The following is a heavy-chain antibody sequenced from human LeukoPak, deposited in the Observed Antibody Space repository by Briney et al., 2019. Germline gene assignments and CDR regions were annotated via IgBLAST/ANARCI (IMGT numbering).Heavy chain of an antibody. Sequence: PSETLSLTCTVSGGSISSYYWGWIRQPPGKGLEWIGYIYYSGSTNYNPSLKSRVTISVDMSKNQFSLKLSSVTAADTAVYYCARTTEGGYTYDYFYYYYMDVWGKGTTVTISS. J-gene: IGHJ6*03. CDR1: GGSISSYY. D-gene: IGHD5-18*01. CDR2: IYYSGST. CDR3: ARTTEGGYTYDYFYYYYMDV. V-gene: IGHV4-59*01.